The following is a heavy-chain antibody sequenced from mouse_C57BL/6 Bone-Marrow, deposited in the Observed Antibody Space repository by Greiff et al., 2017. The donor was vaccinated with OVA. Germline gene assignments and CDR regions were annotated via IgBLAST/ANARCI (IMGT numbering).Heavy chain of an antibody. D-gene: IGHD2-4*01. Sequence: EVQLQQSGPELVKPGASVKIPCKASGYTFTDYNMDWVKQSHGKSLEWIGDINPNNGGTIYNQKFKGKATLTVDKSSSTAYMELRSLTSEDTAVYYCAIRGVYYDYDGAWFAYWGQGTLVTVSA. CDR1: GYTFTDYN. V-gene: IGHV1-18*01. J-gene: IGHJ3*01. CDR2: INPNNGGT. CDR3: AIRGVYYDYDGAWFAY.